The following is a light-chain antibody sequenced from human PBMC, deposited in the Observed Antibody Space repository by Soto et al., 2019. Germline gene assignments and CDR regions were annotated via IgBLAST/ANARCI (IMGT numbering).Light chain of an antibody. J-gene: IGLJ1*01. CDR3: SSYAGGNNAYV. Sequence: SVLAQPPSASGSPGQSVTISCTGASSDVGGYNYVSWYQQHPGKAPKLMIYEVTKRPSGVPDRFSGSKPGNTASLTVSGLQPEDEADYYCSSYAGGNNAYVFGTGTKVTVL. V-gene: IGLV2-8*01. CDR2: EVT. CDR1: SSDVGGYNY.